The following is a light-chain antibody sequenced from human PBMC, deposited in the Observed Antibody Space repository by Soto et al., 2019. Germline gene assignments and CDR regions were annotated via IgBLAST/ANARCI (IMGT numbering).Light chain of an antibody. CDR2: GAS. Sequence: DIVLTQSPGTLSLSPGERATLSCRASQSVSSSYLAWCQQKPGQAPRLLIYGASSRATGMPDRFSGSGSGTDFTLTISRLEPEDFAVYYCQQYGSSPMYTFGQGTKVDIK. CDR1: QSVSSSY. J-gene: IGKJ2*01. V-gene: IGKV3-20*01. CDR3: QQYGSSPMYT.